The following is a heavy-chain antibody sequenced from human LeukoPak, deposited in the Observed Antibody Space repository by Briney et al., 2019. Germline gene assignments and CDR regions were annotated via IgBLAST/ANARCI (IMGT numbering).Heavy chain of an antibody. CDR1: GFTVNNY. Sequence: GGSPRLSCAASGFTVNNYMNWVRQAPGKGLEWVSVIYSGDTTDYADSVKGRFTISRDNSKNTLYLQMNSLRAEDTAIYYCAKYVSAKGPPYGLDVWGQGTTVTVSS. CDR2: IYSGDTT. V-gene: IGHV3-53*01. CDR3: AKYVSAKGPPYGLDV. J-gene: IGHJ6*02. D-gene: IGHD2/OR15-2a*01.